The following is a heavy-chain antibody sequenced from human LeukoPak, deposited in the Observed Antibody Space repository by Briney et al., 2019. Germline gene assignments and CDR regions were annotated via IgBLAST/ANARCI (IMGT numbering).Heavy chain of an antibody. CDR3: ARVHDYGYYYGMDV. V-gene: IGHV3-48*04. CDR2: ISSSGGTI. D-gene: IGHD4-17*01. CDR1: GFTFGNFW. J-gene: IGHJ6*02. Sequence: GGSLRLSCTASGFTFGNFWMNWVRQAPGKGLEWVSYISSSGGTIYYADSVKGRFTISRDNAKNSVHLQMNSLRAEDTAVYYCARVHDYGYYYGMDVWGQGTTVTVSS.